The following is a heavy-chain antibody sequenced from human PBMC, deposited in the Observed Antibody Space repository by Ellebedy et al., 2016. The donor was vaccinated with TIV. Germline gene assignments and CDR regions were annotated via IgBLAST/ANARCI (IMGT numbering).Heavy chain of an antibody. Sequence: GESLKISCAASGFTFSDSWMQWACQAPGKGLVWVSRINTDGDITNYADSVKGRFTISRDNAKNTLYLQMDSLRVEDTAVYYCARGSPTHWGQGTLVSVSS. CDR3: ARGSPTH. V-gene: IGHV3-74*01. J-gene: IGHJ4*02. CDR1: GFTFSDSW. CDR2: INTDGDIT.